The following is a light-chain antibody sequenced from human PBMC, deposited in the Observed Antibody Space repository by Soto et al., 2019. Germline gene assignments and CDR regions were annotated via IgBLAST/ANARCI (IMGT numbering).Light chain of an antibody. V-gene: IGKV3-20*01. CDR3: QQYGSSPQVT. Sequence: IVLTQSPGTLSVSPGERATLSWRASQSVSSSYLAWYQKKPGQAPRLLLYGASSRATGIPDRFSGSGSGTDLALTISILETEYFAAYYCQQYGSSPQVTFGQGTRLEIK. CDR2: GAS. CDR1: QSVSSSY. J-gene: IGKJ5*01.